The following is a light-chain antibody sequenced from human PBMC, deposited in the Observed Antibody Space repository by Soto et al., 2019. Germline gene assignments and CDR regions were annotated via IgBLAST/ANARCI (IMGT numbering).Light chain of an antibody. J-gene: IGKJ1*01. CDR3: QQYADWPTT. CDR1: QSVGAT. Sequence: EIVLTQSPGTLSLSPGERATLSCRASQSVGATVAWYHQRPGQAPRLLISGASTRATGVPARVSASGSGTAFTLTITSLQSDDFGVYYCQQYADWPTTFGQGTKVDIK. V-gene: IGKV3-15*01. CDR2: GAS.